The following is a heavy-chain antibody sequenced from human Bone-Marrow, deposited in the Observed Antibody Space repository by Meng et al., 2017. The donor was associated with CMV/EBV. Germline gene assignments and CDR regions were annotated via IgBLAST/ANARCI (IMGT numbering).Heavy chain of an antibody. V-gene: IGHV1-8*01. Sequence: ASVKVSCKASGGTFSSYGIIWVRQAPGQGLEWMGWMNPNSGNTGYAQKFQGRVTITRNTSISTAYMALSSLRSEDTAVYYCARAPEGHAAAGKKGRWFDPWGQGTLVTVS. CDR3: ARAPEGHAAAGKKGRWFDP. D-gene: IGHD6-13*01. J-gene: IGHJ5*02. CDR1: GGTFSSYG. CDR2: MNPNSGNT.